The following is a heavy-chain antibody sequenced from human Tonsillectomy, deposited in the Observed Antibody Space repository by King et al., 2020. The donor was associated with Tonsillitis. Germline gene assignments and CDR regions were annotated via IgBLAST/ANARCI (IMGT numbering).Heavy chain of an antibody. CDR1: GFSFSNYG. V-gene: IGHV3-30*02. D-gene: IGHD5-18*01. CDR3: AKGQLSSDY. J-gene: IGHJ4*02. CDR2: IRYDGSNE. Sequence: VQLVESGGGVVQPGGSLRLSCAASGFSFSNYGMHWVRQAPGKGLEWVAFIRYDGSNENYADSVKGRFTISRDNSKNTLYLKMKSLRPEDTAMYYCAKGQLSSDYWGQGTLVTVSS.